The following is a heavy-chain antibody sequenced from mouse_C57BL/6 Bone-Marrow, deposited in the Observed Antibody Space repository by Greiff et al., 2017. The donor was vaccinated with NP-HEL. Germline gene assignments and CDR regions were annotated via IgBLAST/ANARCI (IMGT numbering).Heavy chain of an antibody. J-gene: IGHJ4*01. Sequence: EVKLLESGPELVKPGASVKLPCKASGYTFTGYNMEWVKQSHGKSLEWIGEINPYNGGTIYNQKFKGKATLTVDKSSSTAYMEIRSLTSEASAVYYCAKAGADEAMDYWGKGTSVTVAS. V-gene: IGHV1-18*01. CDR1: GYTFTGYN. D-gene: IGHD3-2*02. CDR3: AKAGADEAMDY. CDR2: INPYNGGT.